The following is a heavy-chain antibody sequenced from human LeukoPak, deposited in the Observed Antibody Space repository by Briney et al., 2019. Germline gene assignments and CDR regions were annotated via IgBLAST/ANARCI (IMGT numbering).Heavy chain of an antibody. CDR2: IIPIFGTA. CDR1: GGTFSSCA. V-gene: IGHV1-69*13. J-gene: IGHJ3*02. D-gene: IGHD1-14*01. Sequence: GASVKVSCKASGGTFSSCAISWVRQAPGQGLEWMGGIIPIFGTANYAQKFQGRVTITADESTSTAYMELSSLRSEDTAVYYCARSSGAGDAFDIWGQGTMVTVSS. CDR3: ARSSGAGDAFDI.